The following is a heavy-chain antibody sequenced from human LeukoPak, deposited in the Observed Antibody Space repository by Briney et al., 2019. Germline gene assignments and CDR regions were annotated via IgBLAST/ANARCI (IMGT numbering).Heavy chain of an antibody. J-gene: IGHJ3*02. Sequence: PGGSLRPSCAASGFTFSSYAMHWVRQAPGKGLEWMAIISYDGSIKLCADSVKGRFTISRDNSKNTLYLQMNSLRAEDTAVYYCARRDFYGGDPLVAFDIWGQGTMVTVSS. CDR3: ARRDFYGGDPLVAFDI. CDR1: GFTFSSYA. D-gene: IGHD2-21*01. V-gene: IGHV3-30-3*01. CDR2: ISYDGSIK.